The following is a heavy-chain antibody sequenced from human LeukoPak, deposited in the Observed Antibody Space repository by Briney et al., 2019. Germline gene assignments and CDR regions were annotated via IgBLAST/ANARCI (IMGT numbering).Heavy chain of an antibody. Sequence: GGSLRLSCAASGFTFSSYAMSWVRQAPGKGLEWVSAISGSGGSTYYADSVKGRFTISRDNSKNTLYLQMNSLRAEDTAVYYCVRDMMYGDSSDYWGQGNLVTVSS. CDR3: VRDMMYGDSSDY. J-gene: IGHJ4*02. CDR1: GFTFSSYA. D-gene: IGHD4-17*01. V-gene: IGHV3-23*01. CDR2: ISGSGGST.